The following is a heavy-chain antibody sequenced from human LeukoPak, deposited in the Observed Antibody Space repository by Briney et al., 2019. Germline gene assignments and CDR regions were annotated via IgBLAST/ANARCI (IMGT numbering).Heavy chain of an antibody. CDR3: AKGHHARTLDAFDI. J-gene: IGHJ3*02. V-gene: IGHV3-74*01. D-gene: IGHD1-14*01. CDR1: GFTFSSYW. CDR2: INSDGSST. Sequence: AGGSLRLSCAASGFTFSSYWMHWVRQAPGKGLVWVSRINSDGSSTSYADSVKGRFTISRDNAKNTLYLQMNSLRAEDTAVYYCAKGHHARTLDAFDIWGQGTMVTVSS.